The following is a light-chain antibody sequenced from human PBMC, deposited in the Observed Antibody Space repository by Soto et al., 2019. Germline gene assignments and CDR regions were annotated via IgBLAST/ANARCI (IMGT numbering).Light chain of an antibody. Sequence: EIVLTQSPGTLSLSPGERATLSCRASQSVSSSYLAWYQQKPGQAPRLLIYVASSRATGIPDRFSGSGSGKDFTVTISRLEPEDFAVYYCQQYGSSPGTFGQGTKLEIK. CDR2: VAS. V-gene: IGKV3-20*01. CDR3: QQYGSSPGT. J-gene: IGKJ2*01. CDR1: QSVSSSY.